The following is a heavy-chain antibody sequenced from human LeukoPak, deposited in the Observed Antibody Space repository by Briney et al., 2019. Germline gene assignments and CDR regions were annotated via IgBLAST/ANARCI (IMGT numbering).Heavy chain of an antibody. D-gene: IGHD4-17*01. V-gene: IGHV3-30*18. CDR1: GFTFSSYG. J-gene: IGHJ4*02. CDR3: AKAVGGDYVSPPLDY. CDR2: ISYDGSNK. Sequence: GGSLRLSCAASGFTFSSYGVHWVRQAPGKGLEWVAVISYDGSNKYYADSVKGRFTISRDNSKNTLYLQMNSLRAEDTAVYYCAKAVGGDYVSPPLDYWGQGTLVTVSS.